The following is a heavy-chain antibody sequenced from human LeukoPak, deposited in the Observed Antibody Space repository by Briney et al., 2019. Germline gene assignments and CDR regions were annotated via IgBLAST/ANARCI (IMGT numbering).Heavy chain of an antibody. CDR1: GYSISSSNW. V-gene: IGHV4-28*01. CDR3: ASVVPAASMAFDP. J-gene: IGHJ5*02. Sequence: SDTLSLTCAVSGYSISSSNWWGWIRQPPGKGLEWIGYIYYSGSTYYNPSLESRVTMSVDTSKNQFSLKLSSVTAVDTAVYYCASVVPAASMAFDPWGQGTLVTVSS. CDR2: IYYSGST. D-gene: IGHD2-2*01.